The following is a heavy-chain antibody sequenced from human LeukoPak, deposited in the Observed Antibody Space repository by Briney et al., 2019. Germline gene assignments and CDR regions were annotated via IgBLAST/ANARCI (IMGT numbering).Heavy chain of an antibody. CDR2: LSASGGST. CDR3: AKAGYSSSWSYFDY. J-gene: IGHJ4*02. CDR1: GFTFSSYA. V-gene: IGHV3-23*01. D-gene: IGHD6-13*01. Sequence: PGGSLRLSCAASGFTFSSYAMSWVRQAPGKGLEWVSALSASGGSTYYADSVKGRFTISRDNSKNTLYLQMNTLRAEDTAVYSCAKAGYSSSWSYFDYWGQGTLVTVSS.